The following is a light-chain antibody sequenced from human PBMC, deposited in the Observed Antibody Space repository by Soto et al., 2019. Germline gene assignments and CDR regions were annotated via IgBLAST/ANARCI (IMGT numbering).Light chain of an antibody. CDR3: QQYNNWPQT. J-gene: IGKJ1*01. V-gene: IGKV3-20*01. Sequence: IMLTQSPVTLSFSPVERATLSCSASQRISSMYLAWYQQKPGRAPRLIIYGASRRATGIPERFSASGSGTEFTLTISSLQSEDFAEYHCQQYNNWPQTFGQGTKVDIK. CDR2: GAS. CDR1: QRISSMY.